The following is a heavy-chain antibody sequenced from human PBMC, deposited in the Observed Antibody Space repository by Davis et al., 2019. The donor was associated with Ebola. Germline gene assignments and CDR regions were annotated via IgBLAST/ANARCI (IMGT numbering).Heavy chain of an antibody. D-gene: IGHD3-10*01. Sequence: GGSLRLSCAASGFTVSSNYMSWVRQAPGKGLEWVSVIYSGGSTYNADSVKGRFTISRDNSKSTLYRQMNSLKAEDKAVYYCAREGITMFRGVIITFSCWFDPWGQGTLVTVSS. CDR3: AREGITMFRGVIITFSCWFDP. J-gene: IGHJ5*02. V-gene: IGHV3-66*01. CDR1: GFTVSSNY. CDR2: IYSGGST.